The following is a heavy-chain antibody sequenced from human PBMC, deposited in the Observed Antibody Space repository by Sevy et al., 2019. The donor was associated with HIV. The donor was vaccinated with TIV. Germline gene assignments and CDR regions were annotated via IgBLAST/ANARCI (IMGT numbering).Heavy chain of an antibody. CDR1: GYTFSNYG. CDR3: ARGRCGGECAIDF. V-gene: IGHV1-18*01. J-gene: IGHJ4*02. CDR2: ISADNGHT. Sequence: ASVKVSCKASGYTFSNYGINWVRQAPGQGLEWMGWISADNGHTNYSQKFQGRVTMTTDTSTSTAYMELRILRSDDTAEFYCARGRCGGECAIDFWGQGTLVTVSS. D-gene: IGHD2-21*01.